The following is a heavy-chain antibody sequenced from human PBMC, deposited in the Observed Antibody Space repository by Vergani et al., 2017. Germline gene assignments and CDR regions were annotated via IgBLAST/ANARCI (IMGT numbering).Heavy chain of an antibody. D-gene: IGHD4-17*01. Sequence: QVQLQESGPGLVTPSETLSLTCTVSGGPISSYYWSWIRQPPGKGVEWIGYIYYSGSTNYNPSLKSRVTISVDTTKNHFSLKLSSVTAADTAVYYCARVTTVTNYYDYMDVWGKGTTVTVSS. V-gene: IGHV4-59*01. CDR3: ARVTTVTNYYDYMDV. CDR1: GGPISSYY. CDR2: IYYSGST. J-gene: IGHJ6*03.